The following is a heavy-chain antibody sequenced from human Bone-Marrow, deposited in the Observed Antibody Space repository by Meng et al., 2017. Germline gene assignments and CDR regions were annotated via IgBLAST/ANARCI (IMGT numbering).Heavy chain of an antibody. CDR2: ISGSGGST. D-gene: IGHD3-22*01. J-gene: IGHJ4*02. Sequence: VQVGESGGGLVQPGGSLRLSCAASGFSFSDHDMAWVRQAPGKGLEWVSAISGSGGSTYYADSVKGRFTISRDNSKNTLYLQMNSLRAEDTAVYYCARGDYYDSSGYYSPFDYWGQGTLVTVSS. CDR1: GFSFSDHD. V-gene: IGHV3-23*04. CDR3: ARGDYYDSSGYYSPFDY.